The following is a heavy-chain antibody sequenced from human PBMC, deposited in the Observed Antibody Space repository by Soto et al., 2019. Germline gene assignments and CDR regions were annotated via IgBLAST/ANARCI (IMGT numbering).Heavy chain of an antibody. D-gene: IGHD3-22*01. J-gene: IGHJ4*02. V-gene: IGHV3-23*01. CDR1: GFTFSSYA. CDR2: ISGSGVST. Sequence: GGSLRLSCAASGFTFSSYAMSWVRQAPGKGLEWVSAISGSGVSTYYADSVRGRFTVSRDNSKNTLYLQMNSLRAEDTAVYYCAKSPGMYYYDSSGYYHYDYWGQGTLVTVSS. CDR3: AKSPGMYYYDSSGYYHYDY.